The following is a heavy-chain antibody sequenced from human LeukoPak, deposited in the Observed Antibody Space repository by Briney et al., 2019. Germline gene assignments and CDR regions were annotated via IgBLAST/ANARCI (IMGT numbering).Heavy chain of an antibody. CDR2: MNPNSGNT. V-gene: IGHV1-8*01. Sequence: ASVKASCEASGYTFTSYDINWVRQATGQGLGWMGWMNPNSGNTGYAQKFQGRVTMTRNTSISTAYMELSSLRSEDTAVYYCARGRRGLLWFREHRGFDPWGQGTLVTVSS. D-gene: IGHD3-10*01. CDR3: ARGRRGLLWFREHRGFDP. J-gene: IGHJ5*02. CDR1: GYTFTSYD.